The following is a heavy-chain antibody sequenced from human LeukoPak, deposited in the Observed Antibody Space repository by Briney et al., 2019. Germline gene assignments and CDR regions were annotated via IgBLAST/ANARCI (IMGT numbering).Heavy chain of an antibody. CDR2: ISAYNGNT. CDR1: GYTFTSYG. J-gene: IGHJ6*02. V-gene: IGHV1-18*01. D-gene: IGHD3-22*01. CDR3: ARDYRWNYYDRSGYYYYYYGMDV. Sequence: ASVKVSCKASGYTFTSYGISWVRQAPGQGLEWMGWISAYNGNTNYAQKLQGRVTMTTDTSTSTAYMELRSLRSDDTAVYYCARDYRWNYYDRSGYYYYYYGMDVWGQGTTVTVSS.